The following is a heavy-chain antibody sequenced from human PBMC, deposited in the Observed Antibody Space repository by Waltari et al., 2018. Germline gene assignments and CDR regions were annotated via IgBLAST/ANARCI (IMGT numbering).Heavy chain of an antibody. CDR2: ISSGITI. J-gene: IGHJ6*03. Sequence: EVQLVESGGGLAQPGGSLRLSCAASGFYFSSYDMMWVRQAPGKGLESVSYISSGITIYYADSVKGRFTISRDNARNSLFLQMTSLRVEDTAVYYCARRGGIVTPLDVWGKGTTVTVSS. V-gene: IGHV3-48*03. CDR3: ARRGGIVTPLDV. D-gene: IGHD1-26*01. CDR1: GFYFSSYD.